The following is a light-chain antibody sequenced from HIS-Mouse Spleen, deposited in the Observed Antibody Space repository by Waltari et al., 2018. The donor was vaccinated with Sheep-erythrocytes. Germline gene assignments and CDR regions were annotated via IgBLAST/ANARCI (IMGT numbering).Light chain of an antibody. J-gene: IGLJ3*02. CDR2: EGS. V-gene: IGLV2-23*01. Sequence: QSALTQPASVSGSPGQSLTIPCTGTSSDVGRYNLVPWYQQHPGKAPKRMIYEGSKRPSGVSNRFSGSKSGNTASLTISGLQAEDEADYYCCSYAGSSTPWVFGGGTKLTVL. CDR3: CSYAGSSTPWV. CDR1: SSDVGRYNL.